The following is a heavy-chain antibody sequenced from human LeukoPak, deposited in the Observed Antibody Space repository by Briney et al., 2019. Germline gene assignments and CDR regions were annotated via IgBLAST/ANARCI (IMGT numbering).Heavy chain of an antibody. CDR1: GGPISSYY. V-gene: IGHV4-59*01. CDR2: IYYSGST. Sequence: SETLSLTCTVSGGPISSYYWSWIRQPPGKGLEWIGYIYYSGSTNYNPSLKSRVTISVDTSKNQFSLKLSSVTAADTAVYYCARVLCSSTSCYTEELAANWFDPWGQGTLVTVSS. CDR3: ARVLCSSTSCYTEELAANWFDP. D-gene: IGHD2-2*02. J-gene: IGHJ5*02.